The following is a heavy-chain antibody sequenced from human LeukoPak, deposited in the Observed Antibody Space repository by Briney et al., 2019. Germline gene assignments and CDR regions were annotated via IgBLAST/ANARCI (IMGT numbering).Heavy chain of an antibody. J-gene: IGHJ3*02. D-gene: IGHD3-3*01. CDR2: ISHSGTT. Sequence: PSETLSLTCTVSGGSISSGTYYWGWIRQPPGKGLEWIGSISHSGTTFYNPSLKSPVTISVDTSRNQFSLNLNSVTAADTAVYYCARRRTITIFGVVTEYAFDIWGQGTMVTVSS. CDR3: ARRRTITIFGVVTEYAFDI. V-gene: IGHV4-39*07. CDR1: GGSISSGTYY.